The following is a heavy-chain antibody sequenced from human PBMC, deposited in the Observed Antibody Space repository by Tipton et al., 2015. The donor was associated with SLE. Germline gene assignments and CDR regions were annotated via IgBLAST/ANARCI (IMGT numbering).Heavy chain of an antibody. V-gene: IGHV4-59*11. CDR1: GGSISSHY. Sequence: TLSLTCTVSGGSISSHYWSWIRQPPGKGLEWIGYMYYSGSTNYNPSLKSRVTISVDTSKNQFSLKLSSVTAADTAVYYCASGIAAARFDYWGQGTLVTVSS. J-gene: IGHJ4*02. D-gene: IGHD6-13*01. CDR3: ASGIAAARFDY. CDR2: MYYSGST.